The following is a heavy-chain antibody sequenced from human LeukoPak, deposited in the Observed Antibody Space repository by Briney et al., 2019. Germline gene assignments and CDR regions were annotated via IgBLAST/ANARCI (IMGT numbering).Heavy chain of an antibody. D-gene: IGHD6-19*01. V-gene: IGHV4-61*08. J-gene: IGHJ5*02. Sequence: SETLSLTCAVSGGSISSGGYSWSWIRQPPGKGLEWIGYIYYSGSTNYNPSLKSRVTISVDTSKNQFSLKLSSVTAADTAVYYCARSIAVAGIWFDPWGQGTLVTVSS. CDR3: ARSIAVAGIWFDP. CDR2: IYYSGST. CDR1: GGSISSGGYS.